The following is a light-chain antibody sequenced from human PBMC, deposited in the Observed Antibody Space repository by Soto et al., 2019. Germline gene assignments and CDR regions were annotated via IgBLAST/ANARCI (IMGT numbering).Light chain of an antibody. CDR1: SSDVGRYNS. J-gene: IGLJ2*01. CDR2: DDT. Sequence: QSALTQPGSVSGSPGQSVTVSCTGSSSDVGRYNSVSWYQQHPGKPPKLMIYDDTKRSSGVPDRFSGSKSGNTASLTISGLQAEDEADYYCSSYAGSYLHVVFGGGTKLTVL. CDR3: SSYAGSYLHVV. V-gene: IGLV2-11*01.